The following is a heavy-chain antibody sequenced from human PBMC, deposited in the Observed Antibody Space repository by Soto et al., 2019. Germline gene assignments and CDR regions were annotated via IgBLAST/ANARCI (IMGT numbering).Heavy chain of an antibody. D-gene: IGHD2-15*01. CDR1: GGSISSSSYY. CDR2: IYYSGST. V-gene: IGHV4-39*01. CDR3: ATPGEYGGNNGRGFYYYYYGMDV. J-gene: IGHJ6*02. Sequence: TSETLSLTWTVSGGSISSSSYYWGWIRQPPGKGLEWIGSIYYSGSTYYNPSLKSRVTISVDTSKNQFSLKLSSVTAADTAVYYCATPGEYGGNNGRGFYYYYYGMDVWGQGTTVTVSS.